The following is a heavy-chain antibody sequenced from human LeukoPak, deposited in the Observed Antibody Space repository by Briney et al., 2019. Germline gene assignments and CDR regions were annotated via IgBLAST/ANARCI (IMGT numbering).Heavy chain of an antibody. J-gene: IGHJ4*02. D-gene: IGHD5-12*01. V-gene: IGHV5-51*01. Sequence: GESLKISCRVSGYSFTSYWIVWVRQMPGKGLECVGIVFPDDSDIKYTPSFQGQVTISADKSIRTAYLQWSSLKASDTAMYYCARHKRATPFDCWGQGTLVTVSS. CDR2: VFPDDSDI. CDR1: GYSFTSYW. CDR3: ARHKRATPFDC.